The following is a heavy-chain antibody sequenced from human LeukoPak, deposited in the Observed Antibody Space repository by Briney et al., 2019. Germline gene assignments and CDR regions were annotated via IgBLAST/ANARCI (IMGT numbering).Heavy chain of an antibody. V-gene: IGHV4-59*01. CDR3: ARGIESSTSWIDP. Sequence: ASETLFLTCTASGGSISSYYWSWIRQPPGKGLEWIGYIYYSGSTNYNPSLKSRATISVDTSKNQFSLKLSSVTAADTAVYYCARGIESSTSWIDPWGQGTLVTVYS. D-gene: IGHD2-2*01. J-gene: IGHJ5*02. CDR1: GGSISSYY. CDR2: IYYSGST.